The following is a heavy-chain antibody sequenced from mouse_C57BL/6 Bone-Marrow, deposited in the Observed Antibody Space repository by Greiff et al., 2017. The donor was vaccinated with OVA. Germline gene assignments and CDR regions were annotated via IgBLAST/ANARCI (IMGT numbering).Heavy chain of an antibody. D-gene: IGHD2-4*01. CDR3: ARKLGGLRQKAWFAY. CDR2: IWTGGGT. CDR1: GFSLTSYA. Sequence: VQVVESGPGLVAPSQSLSITCTVSGFSLTSYAISWVRQPPGKGLEWLGVIWTGGGTNYTSALKSRLSISKDNSKSQVFLKMNSLQTDDTAGYYCARKLGGLRQKAWFAYWGQGTLVTVSA. V-gene: IGHV2-9-1*01. J-gene: IGHJ3*01.